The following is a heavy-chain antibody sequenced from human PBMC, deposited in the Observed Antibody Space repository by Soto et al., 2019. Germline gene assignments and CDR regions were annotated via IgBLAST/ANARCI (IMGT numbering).Heavy chain of an antibody. D-gene: IGHD5-18*01. V-gene: IGHV4-39*01. CDR3: PRRNKAMASSDY. J-gene: IGHJ4*02. CDR1: GGSISSSSYY. Sequence: PSETLSLTCTVSGGSISSSSYYWGWIRQPPGKGLEWIGSIYYSGSTYYNPSLKSRVTIYVDTSKNQFSLKLSSVTAADTAVYYCPRRNKAMASSDYWHQGTLVTVS. CDR2: IYYSGST.